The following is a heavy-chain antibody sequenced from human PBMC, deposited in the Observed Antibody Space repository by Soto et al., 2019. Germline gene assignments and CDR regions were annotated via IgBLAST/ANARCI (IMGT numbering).Heavy chain of an antibody. J-gene: IGHJ3*01. CDR3: VREGRGSFDF. V-gene: IGHV3-23*01. CDR1: GFIFTNYA. Sequence: GGSLRLSCAASGFIFTNYAMNWVRQAPGKGLEWVSVIGGRGNSAYYADSVQGRFTISRDNSKNTLSLQMSSLTADDTAIYYCVREGRGSFDFWGGGTMVTV. D-gene: IGHD5-12*01. CDR2: IGGRGNSA.